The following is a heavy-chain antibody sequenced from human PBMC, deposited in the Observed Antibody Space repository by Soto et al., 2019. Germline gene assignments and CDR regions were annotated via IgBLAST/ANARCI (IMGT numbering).Heavy chain of an antibody. CDR2: ISYDGSNK. V-gene: IGHV3-30*18. CDR3: AKSGYTAMGNYYYYGMDV. Sequence: GGSLRLSCAASGFTFSSYGMHWVRQAPGKGLEWVAVISYDGSNKYYADSVKGRFTISRDNSKNTLYLQMNSLRAEDTAVYYCAKSGYTAMGNYYYYGMDVWGQGTTVTVSS. D-gene: IGHD5-18*01. CDR1: GFTFSSYG. J-gene: IGHJ6*02.